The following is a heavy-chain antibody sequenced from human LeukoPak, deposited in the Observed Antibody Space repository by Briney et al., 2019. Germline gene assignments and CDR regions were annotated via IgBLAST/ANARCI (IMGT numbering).Heavy chain of an antibody. CDR1: GFTFSGYW. CDR3: ARGEAVAGNDP. V-gene: IGHV3-74*01. J-gene: IGHJ5*02. CDR2: VNGDGLSM. Sequence: GGSLRLSCAASGFTFSGYWMHWGRQAPGKGLGWRSRVNGDGLSMSYADSVKGRFTICRDTAKTMLYLKMSRLTADDTAMYYCARGEAVAGNDPWGQGIRVTVSS. D-gene: IGHD6-19*01.